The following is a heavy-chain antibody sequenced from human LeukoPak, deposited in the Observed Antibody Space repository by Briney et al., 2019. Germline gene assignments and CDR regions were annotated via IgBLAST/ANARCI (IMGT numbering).Heavy chain of an antibody. CDR3: ARDYYGSRTSTFDY. CDR2: INPSSGGT. Sequence: ASVKVSCKASGYTFSGYYMHWVRQAPGEGFEWLGWINPSSGGTNYAQKFQGRVTMTRDTSISITYMELSRLRSDDTAVYYCARDYYGSRTSTFDYWGQGTLVTVSS. CDR1: GYTFSGYY. J-gene: IGHJ4*02. D-gene: IGHD3-10*01. V-gene: IGHV1-2*02.